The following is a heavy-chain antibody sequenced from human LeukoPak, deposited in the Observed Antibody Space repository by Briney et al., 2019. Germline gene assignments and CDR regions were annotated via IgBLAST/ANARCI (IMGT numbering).Heavy chain of an antibody. J-gene: IGHJ3*01. CDR1: GGSISSYY. CDR2: IYYSGST. D-gene: IGHD3-3*02. V-gene: IGHV4-59*01. CDR3: LRGRLARRAFHL. Sequence: NPSETLSLTCTVSGGSISSYYLSWIRQPPGKGLEWIRYIYYSGSTNYNPSLKRRVTISVATSKNQFSLQLSSVTAADAAGVDCLRGRLARRAFHLWRQGTMLSLSS.